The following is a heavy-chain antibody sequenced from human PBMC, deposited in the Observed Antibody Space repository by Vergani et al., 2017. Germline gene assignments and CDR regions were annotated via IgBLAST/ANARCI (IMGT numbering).Heavy chain of an antibody. Sequence: DVQLVQSGGGQVQPGESLEVSCAASEFKISDFDIHWVRQAPGRGLEWVGRSGLEGARMIANSVASFSASVRGRFGISRDNAKNTVFLQMNNLRADDAGVYYCVRTEYCTGIACNTRFDSWGQGALVTVSS. CDR1: EFKISDFD. J-gene: IGHJ5*01. D-gene: IGHD2-8*02. V-gene: IGHV3-73*02. CDR2: SGLEGARMIANSVA. CDR3: VRTEYCTGIACNTRFDS.